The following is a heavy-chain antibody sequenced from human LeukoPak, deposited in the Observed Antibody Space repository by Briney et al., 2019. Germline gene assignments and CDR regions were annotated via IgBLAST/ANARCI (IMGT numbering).Heavy chain of an antibody. J-gene: IGHJ4*02. CDR2: ISSSSSHI. CDR3: AGGYCSGGTCPGY. D-gene: IGHD2-15*01. Sequence: PGGPLRLSCAASGFTFSSYSMNWVRQAPGKGLEWVSSISSSSSHIYYADSVKGRFTISRDNAKNSLYLQMKSLRAEDTAVYYCAGGYCSGGTCPGYWGQGTLVIVSS. CDR1: GFTFSSYS. V-gene: IGHV3-21*01.